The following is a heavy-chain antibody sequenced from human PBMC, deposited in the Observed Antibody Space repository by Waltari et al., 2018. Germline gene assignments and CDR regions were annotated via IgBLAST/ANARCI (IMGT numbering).Heavy chain of an antibody. CDR1: GYSISSGYY. CDR3: ARVVLTEYYFDY. CDR2: IYHSGST. J-gene: IGHJ4*02. V-gene: IGHV4-38-2*01. D-gene: IGHD2-15*01. Sequence: QVQLQESGPGLVKPSETLSLTCAVPGYSISSGYYWGWIRPPPGKGLEWIGSIYHSGSTYYNPCLKSRVTISVDTSKNQFSLKLSSVTAADTAVYYCARVVLTEYYFDYWGQGTLVTVSS.